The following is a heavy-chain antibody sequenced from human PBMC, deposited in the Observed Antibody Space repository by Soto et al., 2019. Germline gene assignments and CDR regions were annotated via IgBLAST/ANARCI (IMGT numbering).Heavy chain of an antibody. CDR1: GDSFSSYA. Sequence: QVQLVQSGAELKKPGSSVRVSCKISGDSFSSYAISWVRQAPGEGLEWVGGIIPIFETANYAQKFQGRVTITAVESTTTAYLEVTRLRPEDTAIFYCAASDSSSWKHDYWGQGTLITVSS. J-gene: IGHJ4*02. CDR2: IIPIFETA. CDR3: AASDSSSWKHDY. V-gene: IGHV1-69*01. D-gene: IGHD6-13*01.